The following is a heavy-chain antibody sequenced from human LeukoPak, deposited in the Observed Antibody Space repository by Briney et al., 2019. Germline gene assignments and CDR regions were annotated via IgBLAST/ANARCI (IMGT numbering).Heavy chain of an antibody. CDR3: VSYYSTSGSYYNGLDF. D-gene: IGHD3-10*01. V-gene: IGHV4-59*05. Sequence: SETLSLTCTVSGGSINGFYWSWIRQPPGKGLEWIGSIYYNGNTYYNPSLKSRVTISVDTSKNQFSLKLNSVTAADTAVYYCVSYYSTSGSYYNGLDFWGQGTLVTVSS. CDR1: GGSINGFY. J-gene: IGHJ4*02. CDR2: IYYNGNT.